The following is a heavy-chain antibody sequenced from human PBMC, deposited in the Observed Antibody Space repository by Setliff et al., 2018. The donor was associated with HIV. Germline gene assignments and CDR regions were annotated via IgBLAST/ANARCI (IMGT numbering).Heavy chain of an antibody. CDR3: ARSPLWFVKADWYVDL. Sequence: PSETLSLTCAVSGYSISSCYLWGWIRQPPGKGLEWIGYIYNNRGTNYNKSLKSRVTMSVDTANNKLSLTLRSVTAVDKAVYYCARSPLWFVKADWYVDLWGHGTLVTVSS. CDR1: GYSISSCYL. D-gene: IGHD3-10*01. V-gene: IGHV4-28*01. J-gene: IGHJ2*01. CDR2: IYNNRGT.